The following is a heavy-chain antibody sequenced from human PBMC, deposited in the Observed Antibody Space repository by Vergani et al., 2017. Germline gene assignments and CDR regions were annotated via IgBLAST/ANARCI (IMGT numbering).Heavy chain of an antibody. V-gene: IGHV3-33*01. D-gene: IGHD1-26*01. CDR2: IWYDGSNK. CDR1: GFTFSSYG. J-gene: IGHJ4*02. Sequence: QVQLVESGGGVVQPGRSLRLSCAASGFTFSSYGMHWVRQAPGKGLEWVAVIWYDGSNKYYADSVKGRFTISRDNSKNTLYLQMNSLRAEDTAVYYCARTKELLDYFDYWGQGTLVTVSS. CDR3: ARTKELLDYFDY.